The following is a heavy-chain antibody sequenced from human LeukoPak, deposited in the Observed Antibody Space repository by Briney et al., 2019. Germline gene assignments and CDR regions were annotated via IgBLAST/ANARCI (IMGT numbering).Heavy chain of an antibody. CDR1: AGSISGYY. V-gene: IGHV4-4*07. J-gene: IGHJ4*02. CDR2: IYSSGTA. Sequence: SATLSLSFTASAGSISGYYWTWIRPPAGKGLEWIGRIYSSGTAYYNPPLESRVSMSLGTSHNHYSLKLTSGPAADTAVYYCARGREMTRVGGHYGLALWGRGNLVTVSS. D-gene: IGHD2-15*01. CDR3: ARGREMTRVGGHYGLAL.